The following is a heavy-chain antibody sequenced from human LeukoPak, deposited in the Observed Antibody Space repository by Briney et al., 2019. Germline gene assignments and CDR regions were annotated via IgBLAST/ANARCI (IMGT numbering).Heavy chain of an antibody. CDR1: GGSFSGYY. CDR3: AGGLNWQQGSTGAFDI. V-gene: IGHV4-34*01. J-gene: IGHJ3*02. D-gene: IGHD6-13*01. Sequence: PSETLSLTCAVYGGSFSGYYWSWIRQPPGKGLEWIGEINHSGSTNYNPSLKSRVTISVDTSKNQFSLKLSSVTAADTAVYYCAGGLNWQQGSTGAFDIWGQGTMVTVSS. CDR2: INHSGST.